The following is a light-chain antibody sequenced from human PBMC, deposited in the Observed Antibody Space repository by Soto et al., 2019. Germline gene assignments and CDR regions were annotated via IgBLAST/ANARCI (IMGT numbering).Light chain of an antibody. CDR2: AAS. V-gene: IGKV1-39*01. Sequence: DIKMTQSPSSLSASAGGRVTITCRASQSISNYLNWYQQKPGKAPQLLIYAASSLQSGVPSRFSGSGSGTDFTLTISSLQPEDFAAYYCQQSYNTLSITFGQGTRLEIK. CDR1: QSISNY. CDR3: QQSYNTLSIT. J-gene: IGKJ5*01.